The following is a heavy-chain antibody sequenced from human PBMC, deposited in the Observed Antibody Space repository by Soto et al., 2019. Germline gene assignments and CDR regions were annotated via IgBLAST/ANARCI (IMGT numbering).Heavy chain of an antibody. V-gene: IGHV3-74*01. Sequence: GGSLRLSCAASGFTFSDYYMSWIRQAPGKGLVWVSHLNRDGSSTSYADSVNGRFTISRDNARNTLFLQMNSLRAEDTAVYYCARGLKWGLFDYWGQGTLVTVSS. D-gene: IGHD4-4*01. CDR3: ARGLKWGLFDY. J-gene: IGHJ4*02. CDR1: GFTFSDYY. CDR2: LNRDGSST.